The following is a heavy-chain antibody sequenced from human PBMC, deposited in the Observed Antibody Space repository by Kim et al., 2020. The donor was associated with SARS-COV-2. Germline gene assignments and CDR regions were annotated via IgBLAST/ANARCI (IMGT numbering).Heavy chain of an antibody. J-gene: IGHJ4*02. CDR2: MNPDSGNT. Sequence: ASVKVSCKASGYIFTSNDINWVRQAPGQGLEWMGWMNPDSGNTGYAQKFQGRITMTRNTSISTAYMELSSLRSEDTAVYFFARGATRSSYWGQGNLVA. CDR3: ARGATRSSY. V-gene: IGHV1-8*01. CDR1: GYIFTSND.